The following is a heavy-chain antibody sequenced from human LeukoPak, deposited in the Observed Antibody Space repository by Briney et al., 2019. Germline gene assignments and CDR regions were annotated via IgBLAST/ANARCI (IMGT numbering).Heavy chain of an antibody. CDR3: ARDAGSSWHN. D-gene: IGHD6-13*01. CDR2: INPGDGST. Sequence: GSVKVSCKASGYTFTSYGISWVRQAPGQGPEWMGMINPGDGSTTYRQKFQGRVTMTRDTSTSTVYMELSGLRFEDTAVYYCARDAGSSWHNWGQGTLVTVSS. V-gene: IGHV1-46*01. CDR1: GYTFTSYG. J-gene: IGHJ4*02.